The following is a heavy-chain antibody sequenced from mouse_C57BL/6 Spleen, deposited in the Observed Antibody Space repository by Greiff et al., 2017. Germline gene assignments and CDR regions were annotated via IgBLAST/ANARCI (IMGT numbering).Heavy chain of an antibody. D-gene: IGHD3-3*01. CDR3: ARDLGGYFDY. CDR1: GYSITSGYD. V-gene: IGHV3-1*01. CDR2: ISYSGST. Sequence: EVTLQESGPGMVKPSQSLSLTCTVTGYSITSGYDWHWIRHFPGNKLEWMGYISYSGSTNYNPSLKSRISITHDTSKNHFFLKLNSVTTEDTATYYCARDLGGYFDYWGQGTTLTVSS. J-gene: IGHJ2*01.